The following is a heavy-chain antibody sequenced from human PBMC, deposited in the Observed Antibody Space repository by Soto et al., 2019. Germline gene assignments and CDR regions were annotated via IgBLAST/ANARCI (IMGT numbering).Heavy chain of an antibody. J-gene: IGHJ4*02. CDR1: GFTFSSYS. D-gene: IGHD1-26*01. V-gene: IGHV3-48*01. CDR2: ISSSSSTI. CDR3: ARDRSSGSYYNFDY. Sequence: GGSLRLSCAASGFTFSSYSMNWVRQAPGKGLEWVSYISSSSSTIYYADSVKGRFTISRDNAKNSLYLQMNSLRAEDTAVYYCARDRSSGSYYNFDYWGQGTLVTVSS.